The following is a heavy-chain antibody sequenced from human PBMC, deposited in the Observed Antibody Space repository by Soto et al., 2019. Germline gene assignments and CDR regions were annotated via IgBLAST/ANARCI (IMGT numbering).Heavy chain of an antibody. Sequence: SETLSLTCTVSGGSISSYYWSWIRQPPGKGLEWIGYIYYSGSTNYNPSLKSRVTISVDTSKNQFSLKLSSVTAADTAVYYCARGQFRDAFDIWGQGTMVTVSS. J-gene: IGHJ3*02. V-gene: IGHV4-59*01. CDR2: IYYSGST. CDR1: GGSISSYY. CDR3: ARGQFRDAFDI.